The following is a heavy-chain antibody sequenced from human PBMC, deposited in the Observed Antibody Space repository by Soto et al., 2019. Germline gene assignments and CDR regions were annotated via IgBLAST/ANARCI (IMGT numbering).Heavy chain of an antibody. J-gene: IGHJ4*02. CDR3: ASNSYGYTFDY. Sequence: QVQLQESGPGLVKPSQTLSLTCTVSGGSISSGDYYWSWIRQPPGKGLEWIGYIYYSGSTYYNPSLKXRXTXSXHTSKNQFSLKLSSVTAAGTAVYYCASNSYGYTFDYWGQGTLVTVSS. CDR2: IYYSGST. D-gene: IGHD5-18*01. V-gene: IGHV4-30-4*01. CDR1: GGSISSGDYY.